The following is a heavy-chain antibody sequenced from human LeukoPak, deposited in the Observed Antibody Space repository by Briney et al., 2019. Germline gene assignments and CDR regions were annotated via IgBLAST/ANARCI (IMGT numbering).Heavy chain of an antibody. CDR1: GFTFSSYW. D-gene: IGHD3-9*01. V-gene: IGHV3-74*01. CDR3: ARAVNPTLRYFDWEFDQ. Sequence: GGSLRLSCAASGFTFSSYWMHWVRQAPGKGPVWVSRLNTDGSSTGYADSVKGRFTISRDNAKNTLYLQMNSLRAEDTAVYYCARAVNPTLRYFDWEFDQWGQGTLVTVSS. CDR2: LNTDGSST. J-gene: IGHJ4*02.